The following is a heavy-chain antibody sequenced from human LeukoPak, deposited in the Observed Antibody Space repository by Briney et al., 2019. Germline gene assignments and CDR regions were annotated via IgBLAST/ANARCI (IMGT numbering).Heavy chain of an antibody. J-gene: IGHJ3*02. V-gene: IGHV3-21*01. CDR1: GFTFSSYS. D-gene: IGHD3-22*01. Sequence: GGSLRLSCAASGFTFSSYSMNWVRQAPGKGLEWVSSISSSSSYIYYADSVKGRFTISRDNAKKSLYLQMNSLRAEDTAVYYCARAGSGYYFDAFDIWGQGTMVTVSS. CDR3: ARAGSGYYFDAFDI. CDR2: ISSSSSYI.